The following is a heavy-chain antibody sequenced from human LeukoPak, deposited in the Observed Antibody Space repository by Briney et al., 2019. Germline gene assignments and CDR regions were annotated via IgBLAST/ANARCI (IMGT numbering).Heavy chain of an antibody. D-gene: IGHD5-24*01. Sequence: SGPTLVNPTQNLTLTCTFSGFSLSTSGVAVGWIRQPPGKALEWLGLIYWDDDKRYSPSLKSALTITKDTSKNQVVLTMTNMDPVDTATYYCAHRRDGYNSLDYWGQGTLVTVSS. CDR1: GFSLSTSGVA. CDR2: IYWDDDK. V-gene: IGHV2-5*02. J-gene: IGHJ4*02. CDR3: AHRRDGYNSLDY.